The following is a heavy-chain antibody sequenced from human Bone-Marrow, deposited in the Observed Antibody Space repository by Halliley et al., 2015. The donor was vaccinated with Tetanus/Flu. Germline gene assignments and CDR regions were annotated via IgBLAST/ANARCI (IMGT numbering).Heavy chain of an antibody. CDR3: ARDMLGFGGLVPLAH. J-gene: IGHJ4*02. CDR2: IGDSAAKT. D-gene: IGHD3-10*01. Sequence: SLRLSCAVSGFTFSSYAISWVRQAPGKGLEWVSGIGDSAAKTYYADSVRGRFTISRDNSRMTVYLQMNSLRPEDTGMYFCARDMLGFGGLVPLAHGGQGVLVSVSS. CDR1: GFTFSSYA. V-gene: IGHV3-23*01.